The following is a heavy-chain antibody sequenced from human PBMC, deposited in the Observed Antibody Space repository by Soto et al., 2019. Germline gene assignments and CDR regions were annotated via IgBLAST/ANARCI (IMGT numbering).Heavy chain of an antibody. J-gene: IGHJ6*03. D-gene: IGHD3-3*01. CDR3: ARHGLLDFWSGYYTRAAAAYYMDV. V-gene: IGHV4-59*08. CDR2: IYYSGST. CDR1: VGSISSYY. Sequence: PSETLSLTCTVSVGSISSYYWSWIRQPPGKGLEWIGYIYYSGSTNYNPSLKSRVTISVDTSKNQFSLKLSSVTAADTAVYYCARHGLLDFWSGYYTRAAAAYYMDVWGKGTTVTV.